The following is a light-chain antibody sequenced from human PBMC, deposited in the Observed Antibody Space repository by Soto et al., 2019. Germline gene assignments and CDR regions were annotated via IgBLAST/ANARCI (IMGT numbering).Light chain of an antibody. V-gene: IGKV1-5*01. CDR3: QQYDTYWP. CDR1: QTIRVN. Sequence: IEMIRAPFTLASTLGDRFTITCRASQTIRVNLAWFQQKPGKAPKLLIHDASSLESGVPSRFSASGSGTEFTLTISRLQPDDFPTYYCQQYDTYWPFGQGSKV. CDR2: DAS. J-gene: IGKJ1*01.